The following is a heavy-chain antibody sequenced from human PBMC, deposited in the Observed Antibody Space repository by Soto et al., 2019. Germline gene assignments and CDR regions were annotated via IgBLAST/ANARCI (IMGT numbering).Heavy chain of an antibody. Sequence: QVQLVESGGGLVQPGTSLRLSCAVSGFSFRTYGFHWVRQPPGKGLQWVAVISPKGHSDSVEGRFTISSDNSKDTLYLQMNNLRAEDTAVYYCARDDAFANENAFDLWGQGTKVTVSS. CDR1: GFSFRTYG. J-gene: IGHJ3*01. D-gene: IGHD1-1*01. CDR2: ISPK. CDR3: ARDDAFANENAFDL. V-gene: IGHV3-33*01.